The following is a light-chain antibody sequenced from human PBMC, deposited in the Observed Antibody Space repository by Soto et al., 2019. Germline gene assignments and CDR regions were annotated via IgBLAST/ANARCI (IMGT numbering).Light chain of an antibody. J-gene: IGKJ1*01. CDR2: DAS. CDR1: QSVSSSY. V-gene: IGKV3-20*01. CDR3: QQYGSSLVT. Sequence: EIVLTQSPGTLSLSPGEGATLSYRASQSVSSSYLAWYQQKPGQAPRLLIYDASSRATGIPDRFSGSGSGTDFTLTISRLEPEDFAVYYCQQYGSSLVTFGQGTKVEIK.